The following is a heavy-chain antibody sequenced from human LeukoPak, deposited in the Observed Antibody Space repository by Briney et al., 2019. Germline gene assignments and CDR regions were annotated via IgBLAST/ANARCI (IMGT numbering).Heavy chain of an antibody. Sequence: GGSLRLSCAASGSSFSSSGMNWVRQAPGKGLEWVSYIDTSSTTKNYADSVKGRFTISRDNAKNSLYLQMNSLRAEDMALYYCAKDVNRKYHYYYMDVWGKGTMVTVSS. J-gene: IGHJ6*03. CDR2: IDTSSTTK. CDR1: GSSFSSSG. CDR3: AKDVNRKYHYYYMDV. D-gene: IGHD1-14*01. V-gene: IGHV3-48*04.